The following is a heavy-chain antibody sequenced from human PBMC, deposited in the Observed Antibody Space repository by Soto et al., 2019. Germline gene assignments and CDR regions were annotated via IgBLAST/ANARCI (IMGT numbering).Heavy chain of an antibody. CDR3: AKGSQMWTPDY. CDR2: IAAGNGRT. CDR1: GYTFTDYA. Sequence: QVQLVQSGAEVKKPGASVKVSCKASGYTFTDYAVHWVRQAPGKRLEWMGWIAAGNGRTRYSQHFQGRVTITRDTSATTAYIVVSGLRSEDTAVYYCAKGSQMWTPDYWGQGTLVTVSS. D-gene: IGHD2-21*01. J-gene: IGHJ4*02. V-gene: IGHV1-3*01.